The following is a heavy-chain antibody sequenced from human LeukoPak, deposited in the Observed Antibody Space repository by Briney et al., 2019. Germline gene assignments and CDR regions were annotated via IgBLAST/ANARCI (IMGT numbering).Heavy chain of an antibody. D-gene: IGHD3-10*01. CDR2: ISDDGNTI. Sequence: PGGSLRLSCAASGFSFRDYYMAWIRQAPGKGLEWLSYISDDGNTIPYADSVRGRFTISRDNAKNSLHLEMNSLTAEDTAVYYCARAFGETDPDDFFDFWGLGTMVSVSS. CDR3: ARAFGETDPDDFFDF. CDR1: GFSFRDYY. V-gene: IGHV3-11*01. J-gene: IGHJ3*01.